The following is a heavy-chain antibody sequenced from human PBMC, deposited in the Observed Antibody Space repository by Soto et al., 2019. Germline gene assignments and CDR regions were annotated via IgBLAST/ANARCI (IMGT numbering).Heavy chain of an antibody. D-gene: IGHD7-27*01. CDR1: GFTFSSYD. J-gene: IGHJ4*02. CDR2: ISTAGDT. V-gene: IGHV3-13*01. Sequence: GESLKISCAASGFTFSSYDMHWVRQATGKGLECVSTISTAGDTYYPGSVKGRFTISRENAKNSLYLQMNSLRAEDTAVYYCVRELAKTGEFDHWGQGTLVTVSS. CDR3: VRELAKTGEFDH.